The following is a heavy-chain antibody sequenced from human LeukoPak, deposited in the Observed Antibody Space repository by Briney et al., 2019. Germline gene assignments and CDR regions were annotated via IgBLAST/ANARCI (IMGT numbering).Heavy chain of an antibody. D-gene: IGHD2-15*01. CDR3: ARDRPLDFYCSGGSCYSDYYYYYGMDV. V-gene: IGHV1-18*01. CDR1: GYSFTSYG. Sequence: GASVKVSCKASGYSFTSYGISWVRQAPGQGLEWMGWISAYNGNTNYAQKLQGRVTMTTDSSTSTAYMELRSLRSDDTAVYYCARDRPLDFYCSGGSCYSDYYYYYGMDVWGQGTTVTVSS. J-gene: IGHJ6*02. CDR2: ISAYNGNT.